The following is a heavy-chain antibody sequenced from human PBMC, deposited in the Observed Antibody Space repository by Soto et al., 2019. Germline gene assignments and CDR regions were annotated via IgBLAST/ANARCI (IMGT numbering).Heavy chain of an antibody. J-gene: IGHJ4*02. CDR3: ARPHDCPAAYCYFDY. V-gene: IGHV5-51*01. CDR1: GYSFTSYW. CDR2: IYPGDSDT. D-gene: IGHD2-21*02. Sequence: PGESLKISCKGSGYSFTSYWIGWVRQMPGKGLEWMGIIYPGDSDTRYSPSFQGQVTISADKSISTAYLQWSSLKASDTAMYYCARPHDCPAAYCYFDYWGQGTLVTVSS.